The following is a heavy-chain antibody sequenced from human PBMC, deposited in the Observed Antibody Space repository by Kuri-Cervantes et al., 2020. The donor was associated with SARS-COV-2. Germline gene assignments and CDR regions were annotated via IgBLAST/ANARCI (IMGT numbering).Heavy chain of an antibody. Sequence: GESLKISCEGSGFMFTTYAMHWVRQAPGKGLEWVAVISYDGSNKYYADSVKGRFTISRDNSKNTLYLQMNSLRAEDTAVYYCAKDVGYFGGMDVWGQGTTVTVSS. V-gene: IGHV3-30*19. CDR2: ISYDGSNK. CDR3: AKDVGYFGGMDV. D-gene: IGHD3-9*01. J-gene: IGHJ6*02. CDR1: GFMFTTYA.